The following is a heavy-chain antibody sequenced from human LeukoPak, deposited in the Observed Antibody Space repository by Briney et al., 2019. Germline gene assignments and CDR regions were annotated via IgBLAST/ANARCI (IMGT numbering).Heavy chain of an antibody. J-gene: IGHJ4*02. CDR1: GFTFSSYE. D-gene: IGHD1-14*01. V-gene: IGHV3-48*03. CDR2: ISSSGSTI. CDR3: ARLRENLDY. Sequence: GGSLRLSCAASGFTFSSYEMNWVRQAPGKGLEWVSYISSSGSTIYYADSVKGRFTISRDNAKNSLYLQMNSLRAEDTAVYYCARLRENLDYWGQGTLVTVSS.